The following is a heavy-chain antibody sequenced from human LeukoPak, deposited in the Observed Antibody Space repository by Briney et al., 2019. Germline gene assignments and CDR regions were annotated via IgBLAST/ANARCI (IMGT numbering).Heavy chain of an antibody. CDR3: TRGGHDYGGSFDT. CDR2: ISAGGRT. D-gene: IGHD4-23*01. J-gene: IGHJ5*02. Sequence: SQTLSLTCAISDASIASGSYHWDWIRQPAGSRPEYMGRISAGGRTNYNPSLKSRLTISMDTSKNHVSLRLSSVTAADTALYFCTRGGHDYGGSFDTCGPGILVTVSS. CDR1: DASIASGSYH. V-gene: IGHV4-61*02.